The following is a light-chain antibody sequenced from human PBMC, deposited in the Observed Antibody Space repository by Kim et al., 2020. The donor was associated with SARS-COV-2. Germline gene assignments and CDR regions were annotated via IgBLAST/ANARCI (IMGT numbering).Light chain of an antibody. Sequence: LSPGERATLSCRASQTVSSSYLAWYQQKPGQAPRLLIYAASSRATGIPDRFSGSGSGTDFTLTISRLEPEDFAVYYCQQYGSSGTFGQGTRLEIK. CDR1: QTVSSSY. V-gene: IGKV3-20*01. CDR2: AAS. CDR3: QQYGSSGT. J-gene: IGKJ5*01.